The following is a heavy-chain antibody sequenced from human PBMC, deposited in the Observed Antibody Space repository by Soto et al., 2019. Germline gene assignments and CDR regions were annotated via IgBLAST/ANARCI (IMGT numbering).Heavy chain of an antibody. CDR2: ISAYNGNT. CDR1: GYTITSYG. Sequence: VSAKVSCKASGYTITSYGISWAQQEPEKGLEWMGWISAYNGNTNYAQKLQGRVTMTTDTSTSTAYMELRSLRSDDTAVYYCARDYDVSGYEMYFDLWGRGTLVTVSS. V-gene: IGHV1-18*01. CDR3: ARDYDVSGYEMYFDL. J-gene: IGHJ2*01. D-gene: IGHD5-12*01.